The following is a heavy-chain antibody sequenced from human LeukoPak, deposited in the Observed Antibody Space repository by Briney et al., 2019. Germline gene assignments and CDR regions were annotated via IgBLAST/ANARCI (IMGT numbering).Heavy chain of an antibody. CDR1: GFTFSSYG. CDR3: AREGDKYYDRSGYYYRDTSLFDY. J-gene: IGHJ4*02. V-gene: IGHV3-33*01. CDR2: IWYDGSNK. Sequence: GGSLRLSCAASGFTFSSYGMHWVRQAPGKGLEWVAVIWYDGSNKYYADSVKGRFTISRDNSKNTLYLQMNSLRAEDTAVYYCAREGDKYYDRSGYYYRDTSLFDYWGQGTLVTVSS. D-gene: IGHD3-22*01.